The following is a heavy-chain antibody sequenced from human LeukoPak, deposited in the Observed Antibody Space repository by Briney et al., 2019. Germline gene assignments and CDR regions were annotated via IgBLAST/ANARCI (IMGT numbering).Heavy chain of an antibody. CDR2: MNPNSGNA. Sequence: GASVTVSCKSSVYTFTNYDINWVRQATGQGPAWMGWMNPNSGNAGYAQKFQSRVTMTSNTSISTAYMELSSLRSEDTAVYYCARAPLRFLEWLFRHDAFDIWGQGTMVTVSS. J-gene: IGHJ3*02. CDR1: VYTFTNYD. D-gene: IGHD3-3*01. CDR3: ARAPLRFLEWLFRHDAFDI. V-gene: IGHV1-8*01.